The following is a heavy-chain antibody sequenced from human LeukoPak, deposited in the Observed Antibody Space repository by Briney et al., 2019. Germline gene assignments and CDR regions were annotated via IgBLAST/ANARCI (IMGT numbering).Heavy chain of an antibody. CDR3: ARDGYDSGFRSN. CDR2: IYTSGST. Sequence: SETLSLTCTVSGGSISSYYWSWIRQPAGKGLEWIGRIYTSGSTNYNPSLKSRVTISVDTSKNQFSLKLSSVTAADTAVYYCARDGYDSGFRSNWGQGTLVTVSS. V-gene: IGHV4-4*07. CDR1: GGSISSYY. D-gene: IGHD3-10*01. J-gene: IGHJ4*02.